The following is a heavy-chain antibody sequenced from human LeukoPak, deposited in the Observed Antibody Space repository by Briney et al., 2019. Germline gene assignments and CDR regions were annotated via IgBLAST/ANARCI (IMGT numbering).Heavy chain of an antibody. V-gene: IGHV4-61*01. CDR1: GGSVSSGSYY. D-gene: IGHD1-26*01. CDR3: ARRARGSYFDY. J-gene: IGHJ4*02. Sequence: SETLSLTSTVSGGSVSSGSYYWSWIRQPPGTGLEWIGYIYYSGSTDYNPSLKSRVTISVDTSKNQFSLKLSSVTAADTAVYYCARRARGSYFDYWGQGTLVTVSS. CDR2: IYYSGST.